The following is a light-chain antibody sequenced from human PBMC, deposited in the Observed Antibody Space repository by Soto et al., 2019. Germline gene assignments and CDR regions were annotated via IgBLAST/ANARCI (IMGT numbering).Light chain of an antibody. CDR3: SSYTSSSTPVI. CDR1: SRDVGGYNY. CDR2: DVS. Sequence: QSALTQPGSVSGSPGQSITISCTGTSRDVGGYNYVSWYQQHPGKAPKLMIYDVSNRPSGVSNRFSGSKSGNTASLTISGLQAEDEAAYYCSSYTSSSTPVIFGGGTKLTVL. J-gene: IGLJ2*01. V-gene: IGLV2-14*01.